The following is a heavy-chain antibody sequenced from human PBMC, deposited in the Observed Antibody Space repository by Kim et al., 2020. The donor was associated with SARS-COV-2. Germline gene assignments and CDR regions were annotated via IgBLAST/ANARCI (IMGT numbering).Heavy chain of an antibody. Sequence: GGSLRLSCAASGFTFSSYSMNWVRQAPGKGLEWVSSISSSSSYIYYADSVKGRFTISRDNAKNSLYLQMNSLRAEDTAVYYCARVISAIYYYDSSGLIDYWGQGTLVTVSS. CDR2: ISSSSSYI. CDR3: ARVISAIYYYDSSGLIDY. J-gene: IGHJ4*02. CDR1: GFTFSSYS. V-gene: IGHV3-21*01. D-gene: IGHD3-22*01.